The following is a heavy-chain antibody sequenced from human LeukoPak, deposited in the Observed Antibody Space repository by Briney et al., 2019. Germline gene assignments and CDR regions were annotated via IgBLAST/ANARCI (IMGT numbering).Heavy chain of an antibody. J-gene: IGHJ6*03. V-gene: IGHV4-61*02. D-gene: IGHD2-2*02. CDR3: ARDEYQLLYSGYYYYMDV. CDR1: GGSISSGSYY. Sequence: PSETLSLTCTVSGGSISSGSYYWSWIRQPAGKGLEWIGRIYTSGSTNYNPSLKSRVTISVDTSKNQFSLKLSSVTAADTAVYYCARDEYQLLYSGYYYYMDVWGKGTTVTVS. CDR2: IYTSGST.